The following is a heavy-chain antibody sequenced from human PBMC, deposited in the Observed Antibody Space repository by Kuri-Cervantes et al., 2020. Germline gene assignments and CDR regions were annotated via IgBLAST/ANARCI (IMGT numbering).Heavy chain of an antibody. J-gene: IGHJ4*02. V-gene: IGHV3-9*01. D-gene: IGHD5-18*01. CDR2: ISWNSGTL. CDR1: GFRFDDYA. Sequence: SLKISCAVSGFRFDDYAMHWVRQVPGKGLEWVSGISWNSGTLGYADSVRGRFTISRDNAKNSLYLQMNSLRVEDTAVYYCARDRVGGYSYGPAPYWGQGTLVTVSS. CDR3: ARDRVGGYSYGPAPY.